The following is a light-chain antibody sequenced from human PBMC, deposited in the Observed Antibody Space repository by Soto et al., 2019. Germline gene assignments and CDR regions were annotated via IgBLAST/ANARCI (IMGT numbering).Light chain of an antibody. V-gene: IGLV2-14*01. CDR3: SSYTSSSTWV. Sequence: QSALTQPASVSGSPGQSSTISCTGTSSDVGGYNYVSGYQQHPGKAPKLMIYDVSNRPSGVSNRFSGSKSGNTASLTISGLQAEDEADYYCSSYTSSSTWVFGGGTKVTVL. CDR1: SSDVGGYNY. J-gene: IGLJ3*02. CDR2: DVS.